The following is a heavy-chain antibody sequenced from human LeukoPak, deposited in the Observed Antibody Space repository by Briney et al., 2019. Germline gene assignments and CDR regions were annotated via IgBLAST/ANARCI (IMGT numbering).Heavy chain of an antibody. CDR2: ISSSSSTI. J-gene: IGHJ4*02. D-gene: IGHD2-2*01. Sequence: GGSLRLSCAASGFTFTSYSMNWVRQAPGEGLEWVSYISSSSSTIYYADSVKGRFTISRDNAKNSLYLQMNSLRDEDTAVYYCAVVVPAAINLPFDYWGQGTLVTVSS. CDR3: AVVVPAAINLPFDY. CDR1: GFTFTSYS. V-gene: IGHV3-48*02.